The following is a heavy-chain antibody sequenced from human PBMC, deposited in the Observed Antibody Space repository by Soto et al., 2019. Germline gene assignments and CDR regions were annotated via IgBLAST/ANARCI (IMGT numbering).Heavy chain of an antibody. J-gene: IGHJ1*01. CDR3: AKDRRDYYGSGGADYFQH. CDR1: GFTFSSYG. CDR2: IWFDGTNK. V-gene: IGHV3-33*06. D-gene: IGHD3-10*01. Sequence: QVQLVESGGGMVQPGRSLRLSCAASGFTFSSYGMHWVRQAPGKGLEWVAVIWFDGTNKYYADSVKGRFSISRDNSKNTLFPQMNSLRAEDTAVYYCAKDRRDYYGSGGADYFQHWGQGTLVTVSS.